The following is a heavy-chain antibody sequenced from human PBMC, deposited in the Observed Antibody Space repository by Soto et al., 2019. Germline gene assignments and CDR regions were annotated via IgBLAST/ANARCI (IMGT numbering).Heavy chain of an antibody. CDR1: GFPFSSYA. J-gene: IGHJ4*02. D-gene: IGHD6-6*01. CDR3: AKRSSSSTFDY. CDR2: ISGSDDST. V-gene: IGHV3-23*01. Sequence: EVQLLESGGGLVQPGESLRLSCAASGFPFSSYAMSWVRQAPGKGLGWVSVISGSDDSTYYADSVKGRFTISRDNSKNTLYLQMNSLRAEDTAVYYCAKRSSSSTFDYWGQGTLVTVSS.